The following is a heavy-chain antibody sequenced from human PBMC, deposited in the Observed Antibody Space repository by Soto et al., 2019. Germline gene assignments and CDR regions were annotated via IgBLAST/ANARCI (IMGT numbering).Heavy chain of an antibody. CDR3: AAVVNCSGGSCYPP. Sequence: SVKVSCKASGFTFSKSAMQWVRQARGQGLEWMGWIVVGSINTNYAQKFQERVTFTRDMSTRTVYMELNSLRFEDTAVYYCAAVVNCSGGSCYPPWGQGTPVTVSS. V-gene: IGHV1-58*02. J-gene: IGHJ5*02. D-gene: IGHD2-15*01. CDR1: GFTFSKSA. CDR2: IVVGSINT.